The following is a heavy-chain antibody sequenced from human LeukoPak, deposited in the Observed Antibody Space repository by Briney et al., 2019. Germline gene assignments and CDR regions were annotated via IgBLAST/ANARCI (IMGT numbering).Heavy chain of an antibody. V-gene: IGHV3-30*18. CDR3: AKDLYSGYDDAFDI. J-gene: IGHJ3*02. CDR1: GFTFSSYG. Sequence: GRSLRLSCAVSGFTFSSYGMHWVRQAPGKGLEWVAVISYDGSNKYYADSVKGRFTISRDNSKNTLYLQMNSLRAEDTAVYYCAKDLYSGYDDAFDIWGQGTMVTVSS. D-gene: IGHD5-12*01. CDR2: ISYDGSNK.